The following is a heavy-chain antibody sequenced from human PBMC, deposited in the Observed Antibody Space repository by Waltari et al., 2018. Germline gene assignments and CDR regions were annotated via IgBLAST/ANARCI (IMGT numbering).Heavy chain of an antibody. Sequence: QVQLVQSGTEVKKPGASVKVSCQASGYRFTDSHLHWVRQTPGQGRACMSGINPKKGDTSDAQNVLGRVTRTRDTSINTVYMDLSGLRSDDTAVFYCARDPGPLVGAPDYWGQGTLVTVSS. V-gene: IGHV1-2*02. CDR3: ARDPGPLVGAPDY. CDR1: GYRFTDSH. CDR2: INPKKGDT. D-gene: IGHD1-26*01. J-gene: IGHJ4*02.